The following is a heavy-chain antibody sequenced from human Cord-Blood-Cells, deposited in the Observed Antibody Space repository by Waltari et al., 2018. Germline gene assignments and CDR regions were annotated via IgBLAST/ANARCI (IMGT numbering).Heavy chain of an antibody. V-gene: IGHV4-38-2*01. Sequence: QVQLQESGPGLVKPSETLSLTCAVSGYSISSGYYWGWIRQPPGKGLEWIGSIYHSGRTYYNPSLKSRVTISVDTSKNQFSLKLSSVTAADTAVYYCARVGSGSYESRSGFDYWGQGTLVTVSS. CDR3: ARVGSGSYESRSGFDY. CDR1: GYSISSGYY. CDR2: IYHSGRT. D-gene: IGHD1-26*01. J-gene: IGHJ4*02.